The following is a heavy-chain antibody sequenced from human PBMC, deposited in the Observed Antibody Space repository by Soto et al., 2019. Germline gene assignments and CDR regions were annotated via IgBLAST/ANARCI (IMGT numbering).Heavy chain of an antibody. CDR1: GFTFSSYA. V-gene: IGHV3-30-3*01. Sequence: PGGSLRLSCAASGFTFSSYAMHWVRQAPGKGLEWVAVISYDGSNKYYADSVKGRFTISRDNSKNTLYLQMNSLRAEDTAVYYCAREKWCREDGYNCFDYWGQGTLVTVSS. CDR2: ISYDGSNK. CDR3: AREKWCREDGYNCFDY. J-gene: IGHJ4*02. D-gene: IGHD5-12*01.